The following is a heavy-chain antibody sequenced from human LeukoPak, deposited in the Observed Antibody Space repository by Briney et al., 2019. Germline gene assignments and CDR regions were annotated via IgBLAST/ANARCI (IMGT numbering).Heavy chain of an antibody. V-gene: IGHV3-23*01. CDR1: GFTFSDYY. J-gene: IGHJ4*02. Sequence: GGSLRLSCAASGFTFSDYYMSWIRQAPGKGLEWVSAISGSGGSTYYTDSVKGRFTISRDNSRNTLYLQMNSLRADDTARYYCAKDFVYGSRFPRPLDYWGQGTLVTVSS. CDR2: ISGSGGST. D-gene: IGHD3-3*01. CDR3: AKDFVYGSRFPRPLDY.